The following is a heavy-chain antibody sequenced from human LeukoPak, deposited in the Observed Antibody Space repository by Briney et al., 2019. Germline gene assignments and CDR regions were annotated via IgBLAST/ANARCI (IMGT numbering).Heavy chain of an antibody. D-gene: IGHD3-3*01. CDR3: ARDYPGSEWFYYYYYGMDV. CDR2: ISGSGGST. V-gene: IGHV3-23*01. J-gene: IGHJ6*02. CDR1: GFTFSSYA. Sequence: GGSLRLSCAASGFTFSSYAMSWVRQAPGKGLEWVSAISGSGGSTYYADSVKGRFTISRDNSKNTLYLQMNSLRAEDTAVYYCARDYPGSEWFYYYYYGMDVWGQGTTVTVSS.